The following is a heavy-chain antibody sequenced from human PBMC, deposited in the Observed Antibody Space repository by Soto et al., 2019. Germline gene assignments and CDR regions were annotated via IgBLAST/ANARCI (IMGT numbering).Heavy chain of an antibody. J-gene: IGHJ4*02. CDR3: ARAVKTYGSGSYYTYYFDY. D-gene: IGHD3-10*01. CDR1: GGSISSGGYS. V-gene: IGHV4-30-2*01. Sequence: QLQLQESGSGLVKPSQTLSLTCAVSGGSISSGGYSWSWIRQPPGKGLEWIGYIYHSGSTYYNPSIKSRVTISVDRSKNQFSLKLSSVTAADTAVYYCARAVKTYGSGSYYTYYFDYWGQGTLVTVSS. CDR2: IYHSGST.